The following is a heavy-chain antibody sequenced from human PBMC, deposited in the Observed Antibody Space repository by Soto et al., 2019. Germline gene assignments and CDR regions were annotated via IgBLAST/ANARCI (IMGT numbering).Heavy chain of an antibody. CDR3: ARDSASYYPGPY. CDR1: GDSITNNY. Sequence: SETLSLTCTVSGDSITNNYWSWIRQPAGKGLEWIGRIYSSGSTNYNPSLKSRVTMSVDKSKNKFSLKLSSVTAADTAVYYCARDSASYYPGPYWGHGTLVTVSS. D-gene: IGHD1-26*01. J-gene: IGHJ4*01. V-gene: IGHV4-4*07. CDR2: IYSSGST.